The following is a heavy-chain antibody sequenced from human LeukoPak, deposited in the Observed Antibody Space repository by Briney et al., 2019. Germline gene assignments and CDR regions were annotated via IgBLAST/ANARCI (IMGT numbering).Heavy chain of an antibody. Sequence: GGSLRLSCAASGFTFSSYSMNWVRQAPGKGLEWVSSISSSSSYIYYADSVKGRLTISRDNAKNSLYLQMNSLRAEDTAVYYCARDPYGGNSRDYWGQGTLVTVSS. CDR2: ISSSSSYI. CDR3: ARDPYGGNSRDY. J-gene: IGHJ4*02. D-gene: IGHD4-23*01. V-gene: IGHV3-21*01. CDR1: GFTFSSYS.